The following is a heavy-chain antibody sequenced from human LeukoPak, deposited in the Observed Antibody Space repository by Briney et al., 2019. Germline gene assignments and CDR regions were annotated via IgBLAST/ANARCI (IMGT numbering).Heavy chain of an antibody. J-gene: IGHJ4*02. CDR3: TRGGWLRFDY. CDR2: VFSSGST. Sequence: SETLSLTCTVSGVSMRGYYWSWIRQPPGKGLEWIGYVFSSGSTDYNPSLKSRFTMSVVTSRNQFSLNLRSVTAADTAVYYCTRGGWLRFDYWGQGILVTVSS. V-gene: IGHV4-59*01. D-gene: IGHD5-12*01. CDR1: GVSMRGYY.